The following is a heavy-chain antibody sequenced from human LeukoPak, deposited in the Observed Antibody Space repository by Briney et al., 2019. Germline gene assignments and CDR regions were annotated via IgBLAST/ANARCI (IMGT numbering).Heavy chain of an antibody. V-gene: IGHV3-23*01. J-gene: IGHJ6*02. CDR3: AKSGGLSGSGRLGMDV. Sequence: GGSLRLSCAASGFTSSSYAMSWVRQAPGKGLEWVSAISGSGGSTYYADSVKGRFTISRDNSRNTLYLQMSSLRAEDAAVYYCAKSGGLSGSGRLGMDVWGQGTTVTVSS. CDR1: GFTSSSYA. D-gene: IGHD3-10*01. CDR2: ISGSGGST.